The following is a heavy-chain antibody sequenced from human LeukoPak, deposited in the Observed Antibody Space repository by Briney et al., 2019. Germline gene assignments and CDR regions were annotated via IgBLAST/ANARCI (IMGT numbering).Heavy chain of an antibody. CDR3: ASAPYYYGSSGGVDY. CDR1: GFTFSTYA. D-gene: IGHD3-22*01. J-gene: IGHJ4*02. CDR2: ISGSGGST. Sequence: PGGSLRLSCAASGFTFSTYAMSWVRQAPGKGLEWVSAISGSGGSTYYADSVKGRFTISRDNSKNTLYLQMNSLRAEDTAVYYCASAPYYYGSSGGVDYWGQGTLVTVSS. V-gene: IGHV3-23*01.